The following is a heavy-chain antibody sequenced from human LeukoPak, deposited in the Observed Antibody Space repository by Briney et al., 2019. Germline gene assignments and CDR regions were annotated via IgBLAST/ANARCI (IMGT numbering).Heavy chain of an antibody. V-gene: IGHV4-4*02. D-gene: IGHD1-1*01. Sequence: SGTLSLTCIVSGDSLSSSYWWNWVRQPPGEGLQWIGQIYHSGTTTYNPSLNSRVNFSVDKSKNQFFLTLHSVTAADTAIYYCARGPTSVVHLDYWGRGIMVTVSS. CDR2: IYHSGTT. CDR1: GDSLSSSYW. J-gene: IGHJ4*02. CDR3: ARGPTSVVHLDY.